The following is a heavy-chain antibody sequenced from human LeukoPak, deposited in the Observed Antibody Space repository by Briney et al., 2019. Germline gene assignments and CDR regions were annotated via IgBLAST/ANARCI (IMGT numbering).Heavy chain of an antibody. J-gene: IGHJ5*02. V-gene: IGHV1-24*01. CDR3: ARVGMPQTLPGVKVGWFDP. CDR2: FDPEDGET. CDR1: GYTLTELS. D-gene: IGHD1-26*01. Sequence: ASVKVSCKVSGYTLTELSMHWVRQAPGKGLEWMGGFDPEDGETIYAQKFQGRVTMTEDTSTDTAYMELSSLRSDDTAVYYCARVGMPQTLPGVKVGWFDPWGQGTLVTVSS.